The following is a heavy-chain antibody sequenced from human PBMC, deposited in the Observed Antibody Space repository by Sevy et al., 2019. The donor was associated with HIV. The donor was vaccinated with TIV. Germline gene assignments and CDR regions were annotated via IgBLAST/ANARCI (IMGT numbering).Heavy chain of an antibody. J-gene: IGHJ4*02. CDR1: GYTFTSYG. D-gene: IGHD4-17*01. CDR2: ISAYNGNT. Sequence: ASVKVSCKASGYTFTSYGISWVRQAPGQGLEWMGWISAYNGNTNYAQKLQGRVTMTTDKSTGTAYMELRSLRSDDTAVYYGAREPGYGDYVAPFDYWGQGTLVTVSS. V-gene: IGHV1-18*01. CDR3: AREPGYGDYVAPFDY.